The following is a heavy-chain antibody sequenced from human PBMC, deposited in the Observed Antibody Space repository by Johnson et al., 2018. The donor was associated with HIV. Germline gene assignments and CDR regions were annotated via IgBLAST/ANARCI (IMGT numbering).Heavy chain of an antibody. J-gene: IGHJ3*02. CDR2: ISSSGSTI. CDR3: AREGVAVRYIDDAFDI. D-gene: IGHD3-9*01. CDR1: GFTFSDYY. Sequence: QVQLVESGGGLVQPGGSLRLSCAASGFTFSDYYMSWIRQAPRKGLEWLSYISSSGSTIYYAYSVKGRFTISRDNAKNLLYLQMSSLRAEDTAVYYCAREGVAVRYIDDAFDIWGQGTMVTVSS. V-gene: IGHV3-11*04.